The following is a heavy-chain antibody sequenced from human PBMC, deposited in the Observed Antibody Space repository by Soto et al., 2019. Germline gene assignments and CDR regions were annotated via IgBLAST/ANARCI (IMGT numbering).Heavy chain of an antibody. D-gene: IGHD4-17*01. J-gene: IGHJ1*01. CDR3: AKDASSVLGTTVTTFYFQH. CDR1: GFTFSSYG. Sequence: QVQLVESGGGVVQPGRSLRLSCAASGFTFSSYGMHWVRQAPGKGLEWVAVISYDGSNKYHADSVKGRFTISRDNSKNTLYLQMNSLRAEDTAVYYCAKDASSVLGTTVTTFYFQHWGQGTLVTVSS. V-gene: IGHV3-30*18. CDR2: ISYDGSNK.